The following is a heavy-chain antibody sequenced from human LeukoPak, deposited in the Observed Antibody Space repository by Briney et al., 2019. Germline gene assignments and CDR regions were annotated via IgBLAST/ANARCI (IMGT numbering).Heavy chain of an antibody. CDR1: GFTFSSYG. Sequence: GGSLRLSCAASGFTFSSYGMHWVRQAPGKGLEWVAFIRYDGSNKYYADSVKGRFTISRDNSKNTLYLQMGSLRAEDMAVYYCARDERGAFDIWGQGTMVTVSS. D-gene: IGHD1-1*01. V-gene: IGHV3-30*02. J-gene: IGHJ3*02. CDR2: IRYDGSNK. CDR3: ARDERGAFDI.